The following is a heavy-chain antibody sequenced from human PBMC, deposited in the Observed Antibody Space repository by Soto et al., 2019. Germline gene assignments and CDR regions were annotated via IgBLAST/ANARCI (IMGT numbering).Heavy chain of an antibody. CDR2: IRSKANSYAT. Sequence: PGGSLRLSCAASGFTFSGSAMHWVRRASGKGLEWVGRIRSKANSYATAYTASVKGRFTISRDDSKNTAYLQMNSLKTEDTAVYYCTGAYYDFWSGYPEFDPWGQGTLVTVSS. CDR1: GFTFSGSA. J-gene: IGHJ5*02. CDR3: TGAYYDFWSGYPEFDP. V-gene: IGHV3-73*01. D-gene: IGHD3-3*01.